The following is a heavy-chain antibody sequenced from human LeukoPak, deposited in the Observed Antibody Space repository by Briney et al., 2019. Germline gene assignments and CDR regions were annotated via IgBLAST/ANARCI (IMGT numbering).Heavy chain of an antibody. CDR3: ARAGWLRTKGYFDY. D-gene: IGHD5-12*01. V-gene: IGHV4-34*01. Sequence: PSENLSPPSAVHGGSFRGFYWGWIRHPPGKGLGWIGEINHSGSTNYNPSLKSRVTISVDTSTNQFSLKLSSVTAADTAVYYCARAGWLRTKGYFDYWGQGTLVTVSS. CDR1: GGSFRGFY. J-gene: IGHJ4*02. CDR2: INHSGST.